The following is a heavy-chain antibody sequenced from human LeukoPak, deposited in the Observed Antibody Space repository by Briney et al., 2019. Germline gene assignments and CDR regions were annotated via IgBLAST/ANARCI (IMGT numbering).Heavy chain of an antibody. D-gene: IGHD6-13*01. J-gene: IGHJ6*02. CDR2: INSDGSST. CDR3: AKDITSSWPLYYGMDV. Sequence: PGGSLRFSCAASGFTFSSYWMHWVRQGPGKGLVWVARINSDGSSTRYADSVKGRFTISRDDSKNTLYLQMNSLGAEDTAVYYCAKDITSSWPLYYGMDVWGQGTTVTVSS. V-gene: IGHV3-74*01. CDR1: GFTFSSYW.